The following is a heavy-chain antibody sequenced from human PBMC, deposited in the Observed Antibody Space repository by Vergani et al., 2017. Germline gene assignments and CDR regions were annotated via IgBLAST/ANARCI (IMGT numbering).Heavy chain of an antibody. CDR2: INPSGGHT. V-gene: IGHV1-46*01. CDR3: ARAPDMVVPAAYVYFQH. J-gene: IGHJ1*01. Sequence: QVQVVQSGAEVKKSGASVKVSCKTSGYTFSNYYMHWVRQAPGQGLEWMGIINPSGGHTNYAQKFQGRVTMTRDTSTSTVYMELSRLRSDDTAVYYCARAPDMVVPAAYVYFQHWGQGTLVTVSS. D-gene: IGHD2-2*01. CDR1: GYTFSNYY.